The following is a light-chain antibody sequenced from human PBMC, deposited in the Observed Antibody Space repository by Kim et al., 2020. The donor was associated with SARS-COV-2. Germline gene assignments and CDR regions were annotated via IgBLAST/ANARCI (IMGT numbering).Light chain of an antibody. J-gene: IGKJ1*01. V-gene: IGKV1-39*01. CDR1: QTISNY. CDR3: QQTYNTPWT. CDR2: AAS. Sequence: DIQMTQSPSSLSASVGDRVTITCRTSQTISNYLNWYQMKPGKAPNLLIYAASSLQGGVPSRFSGGGSGTDFTLTISGLHPEDFATYFCQQTYNTPWTFGQGTKVDIK.